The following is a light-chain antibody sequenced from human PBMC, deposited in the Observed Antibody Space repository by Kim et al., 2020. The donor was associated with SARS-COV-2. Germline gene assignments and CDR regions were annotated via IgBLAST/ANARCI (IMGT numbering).Light chain of an antibody. CDR1: NIGSQS. J-gene: IGLJ2*01. CDR2: DDS. V-gene: IGLV3-21*03. CDR3: NVWEGSSDHRVL. Sequence: SYELTQPPSVSVAPGKTARITCGGNNIGSQSVHWYQQKPGQAPVLAVYDDSNRPSGLPDRFSGSKSGNTATLTISRVEDADEADYYCNVWEGSSDHRVLFCGGTQLTVL.